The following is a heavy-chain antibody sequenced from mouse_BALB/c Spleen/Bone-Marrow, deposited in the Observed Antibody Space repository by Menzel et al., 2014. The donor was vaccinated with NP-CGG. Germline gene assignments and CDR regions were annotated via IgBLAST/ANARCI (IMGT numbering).Heavy chain of an antibody. CDR2: ISSGSSTI. CDR3: ARWGYYYAMDY. Sequence: EVQVVESGGGLVQPGGSRKLSCAASGFTSSSFGMHWVRQAPEKGLEWVAYISSGSSTIYYADTVEGRFTISRDNPKNTLFLQMTSLRSEDTAMYYCARWGYYYAMDYWGQGTSVTVSS. J-gene: IGHJ4*01. V-gene: IGHV5-17*02. CDR1: GFTSSSFG.